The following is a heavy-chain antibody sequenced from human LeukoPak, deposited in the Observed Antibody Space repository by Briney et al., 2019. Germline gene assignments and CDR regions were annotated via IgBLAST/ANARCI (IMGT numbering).Heavy chain of an antibody. V-gene: IGHV3-11*01. J-gene: IGHJ4*02. CDR1: GFTFSDYY. CDR2: ISSSDSII. CDR3: AKSPSYDSSGYYSE. Sequence: GGSLRLSCAASGFTFSDYYMSWIRQAPGRGLEWVSYISSSDSIIYYADSVKGRFTISRDNSKNTLYLQMNSLRAEDTAVYYCAKSPSYDSSGYYSEWGQGTLVTVSS. D-gene: IGHD3-22*01.